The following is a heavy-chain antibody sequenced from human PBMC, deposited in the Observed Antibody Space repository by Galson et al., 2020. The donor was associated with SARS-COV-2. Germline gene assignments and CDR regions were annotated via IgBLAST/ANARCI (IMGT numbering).Heavy chain of an antibody. CDR1: GFTFSSYA. CDR3: AKDRYNWNYNWFDP. Sequence: GGSLRLSCAASGFTFSSYAMSWVRQVPGKGLEWVSGISGSGGTTYYADSVKGRFAISRDNSKNTLYLQMSSLRAEDTAVYYCAKDRYNWNYNWFDPWGQGTLVTVSS. D-gene: IGHD1-7*01. J-gene: IGHJ5*02. V-gene: IGHV3-23*01. CDR2: ISGSGGTT.